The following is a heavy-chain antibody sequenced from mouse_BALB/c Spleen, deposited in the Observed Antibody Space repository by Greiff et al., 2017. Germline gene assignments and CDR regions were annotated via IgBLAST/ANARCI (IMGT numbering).Heavy chain of an antibody. Sequence: DVKLVESGGGLVKPGGSLKLSCAASGFTFSSYAMSWVRQTPEKRLEWVASISSGGSTYYPDSVKGRFTISRDNARNILYLQMSSLRSEDTAMYYCARGLTTVVATKFDYWGQGTTLTVSS. CDR3: ARGLTTVVATKFDY. V-gene: IGHV5-6-5*01. CDR1: GFTFSSYA. CDR2: ISSGGST. D-gene: IGHD1-1*01. J-gene: IGHJ2*01.